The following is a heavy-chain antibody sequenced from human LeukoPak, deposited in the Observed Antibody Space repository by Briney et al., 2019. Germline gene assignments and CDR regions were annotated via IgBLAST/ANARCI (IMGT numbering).Heavy chain of an antibody. CDR3: ARSVRLEHHFDY. V-gene: IGHV1-2*02. CDR1: GYTFTGYY. Sequence: ASVNVSCKASGYTFTGYYMHWVRQAPGQGLEWMGWINPNSGGTNYAQKFQGRVTMTRDTSISTAYMELSRLRSDDTAVYYCARSVRLEHHFDYWGQGTLVTVSS. CDR2: INPNSGGT. J-gene: IGHJ4*02. D-gene: IGHD1/OR15-1a*01.